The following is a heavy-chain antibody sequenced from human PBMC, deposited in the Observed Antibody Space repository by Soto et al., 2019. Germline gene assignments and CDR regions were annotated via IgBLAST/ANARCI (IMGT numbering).Heavy chain of an antibody. J-gene: IGHJ6*02. CDR2: IIPIFGTA. V-gene: IGHV1-69*13. Sequence: SVKVSCKASGGTFRSYAISWVRQAPGQGLEWMGGIIPIFGTANYAQKFQGRVTITADESTSTAYMELSKLRSEDTAVYYCARSSSSLVYYYYGMDVWGQGTTVTVSS. D-gene: IGHD6-6*01. CDR1: GGTFRSYA. CDR3: ARSSSSLVYYYYGMDV.